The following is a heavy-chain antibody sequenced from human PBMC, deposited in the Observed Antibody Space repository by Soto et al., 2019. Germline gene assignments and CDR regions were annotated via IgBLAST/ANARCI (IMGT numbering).Heavy chain of an antibody. CDR3: AGRSLRGGGYSSGWHDY. V-gene: IGHV5-51*01. J-gene: IGHJ4*02. CDR2: IYPGDSDT. D-gene: IGHD6-19*01. CDR1: GYSFTNYW. Sequence: GESLKISCKGSGYSFTNYWIGWVRQMPGKGLEWMGIIYPGDSDTRYSASFQGQVTIPADKSINTTYLHWGNLKASDTAIYYCAGRSLRGGGYSSGWHDYWGQGTLVTVSS.